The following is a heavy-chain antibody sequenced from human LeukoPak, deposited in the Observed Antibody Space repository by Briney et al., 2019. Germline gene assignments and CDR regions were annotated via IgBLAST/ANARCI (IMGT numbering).Heavy chain of an antibody. CDR1: GFNFSAFS. D-gene: IGHD2-2*01. Sequence: PGGSLRLSCGASGFNFSAFSMSWVRQAPGKGPEWVASISLSGRFIYYADSLKGRFTISRDNAKNSVHLQVNSLRAEDTAVYYCAREMLVIPAAVDYWGQGTLVTVSS. V-gene: IGHV3-21*01. J-gene: IGHJ4*02. CDR2: ISLSGRFI. CDR3: AREMLVIPAAVDY.